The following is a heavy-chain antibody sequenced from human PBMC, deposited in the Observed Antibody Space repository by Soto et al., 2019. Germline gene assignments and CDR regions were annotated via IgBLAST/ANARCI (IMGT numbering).Heavy chain of an antibody. CDR1: GFTFSRNA. J-gene: IGHJ3*01. V-gene: IGHV3-33*01. D-gene: IGHD3-10*01. CDR3: ARDGENRGFEL. CDR2: IWYDGSDK. Sequence: QVQLVESGGGVVQHGRSLRLSCAASGFTFSRNAMHWVRQAPGKWLDWVALIWYDGSDKYYADSVKGRFTTSSDNYKNPVYVKMNSLRAEDTALYYCARDGENRGFELWGQGRMVTVSS.